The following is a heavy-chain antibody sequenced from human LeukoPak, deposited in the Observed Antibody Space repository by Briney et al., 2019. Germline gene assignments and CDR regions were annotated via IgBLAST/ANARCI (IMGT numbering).Heavy chain of an antibody. CDR2: IWYDGSNK. CDR1: GFTFSSYG. J-gene: IGHJ4*02. Sequence: GGSLRLSCAASGFTFSSYGMHWVRQAPGKGLEWVAVIWYDGSNKYYADSVKGRFTISRDNSKNTLYLQMNSLRAEDTAVYYCARDRNLRGHTDLEYWGQGTLVTVSS. CDR3: ARDRNLRGHTDLEY. V-gene: IGHV3-33*01. D-gene: IGHD5-18*01.